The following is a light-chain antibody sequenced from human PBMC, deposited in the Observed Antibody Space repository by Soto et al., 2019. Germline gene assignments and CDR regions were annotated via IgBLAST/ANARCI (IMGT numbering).Light chain of an antibody. Sequence: QSVLTQPDSVYGSPGQSITISCTGTSSDLAIYNYVSWYQQQPGKAPKLVIYRVTNRPSGVSNRFSGSRSGNTASLTISGLQAEDEADYYLISYTSTTTIYVCGSGAKVT. CDR2: RVT. V-gene: IGLV2-14*01. J-gene: IGLJ6*01. CDR1: SSDLAIYNY. CDR3: ISYTSTTTIYV.